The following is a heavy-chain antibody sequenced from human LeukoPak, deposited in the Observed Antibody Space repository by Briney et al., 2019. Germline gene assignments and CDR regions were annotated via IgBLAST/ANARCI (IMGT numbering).Heavy chain of an antibody. D-gene: IGHD6-13*01. CDR3: ARGGSSWYPKPIDY. V-gene: IGHV4-61*05. J-gene: IGHJ4*02. CDR1: GGSISSTSYY. Sequence: PSETLSLTCSVSGGSISSTSYYWGWIRQPPGKGLEWLGYIYYSGSTNYNPSLKSRVTISVDTSKNQFSLKLSSVTAADTAVYYCARGGSSWYPKPIDYWGQGTLVTVSS. CDR2: IYYSGST.